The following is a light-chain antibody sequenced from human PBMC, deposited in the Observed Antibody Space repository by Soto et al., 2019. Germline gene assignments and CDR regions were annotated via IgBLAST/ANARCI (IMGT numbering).Light chain of an antibody. CDR3: QQRSNLIT. Sequence: DIQLTQSPSFLSASVGDRVTITCRASQGISSDLAWYQQNPGKAPKLLIYAASTLQNGVPSTFSGSGSGTEFTLTISSLQPEDFGTYYCQQRSNLITFGQGTRLEI. V-gene: IGKV1-9*01. CDR1: QGISSD. J-gene: IGKJ5*01. CDR2: AAS.